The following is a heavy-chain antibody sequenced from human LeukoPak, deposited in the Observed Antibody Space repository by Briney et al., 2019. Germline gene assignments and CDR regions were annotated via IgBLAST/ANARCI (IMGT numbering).Heavy chain of an antibody. CDR1: LCTFDDHG. D-gene: IGHD3-16*02. J-gene: IGHJ4*02. Sequence: GGSLRLSCPSCLCTFDDHGMSWVRQAPGKGLGWVSGINWNGGSTGYADSVKGRFTISRDNANNPLYLQMNSLRAEDTALYYCARDRNRRYYDYVWGSYRSSNFDYWGQGTLVTV. V-gene: IGHV3-20*04. CDR2: INWNGGST. CDR3: ARDRNRRYYDYVWGSYRSSNFDY.